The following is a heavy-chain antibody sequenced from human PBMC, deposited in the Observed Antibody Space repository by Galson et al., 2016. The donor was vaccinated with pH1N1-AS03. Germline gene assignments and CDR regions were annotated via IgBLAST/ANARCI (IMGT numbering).Heavy chain of an antibody. D-gene: IGHD2-15*01. Sequence: SLRLSCAASGFTFRNYNLNWVRQAPGKGLEWISYITGGSDTIFYADSVRGRFTISRDNAKNSVFLQMNSLRPDDTAVYYCARGYCTGGSCYGQFDHWGRGTLVTVSS. CDR2: ITGGSDTI. CDR1: GFTFRNYN. V-gene: IGHV3-48*01. J-gene: IGHJ4*02. CDR3: ARGYCTGGSCYGQFDH.